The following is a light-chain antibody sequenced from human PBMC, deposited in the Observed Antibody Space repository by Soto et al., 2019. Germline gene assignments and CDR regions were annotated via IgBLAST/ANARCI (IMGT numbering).Light chain of an antibody. Sequence: DIQMTQSPSTLSASVGDRVIITCRASQSVSSWLAWYQQKPGKAPNLLIYKASILKSGVPSRFSGSGSGTEFTLTISRLQPDDFATYYCQQYDNDSWTFGQGTKVEIK. CDR3: QQYDNDSWT. CDR2: KAS. J-gene: IGKJ1*01. V-gene: IGKV1-5*03. CDR1: QSVSSW.